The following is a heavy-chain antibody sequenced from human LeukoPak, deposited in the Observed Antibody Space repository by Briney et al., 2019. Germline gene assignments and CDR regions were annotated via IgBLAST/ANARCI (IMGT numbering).Heavy chain of an antibody. Sequence: GGSLRLSCSASGFAFSSFPMHWVRQAPGKGLEYVSVIRSNGENADYADSVKGRFTISRDNSKNTLYLHMSSLRPEDTAVYYCVKTRVGGGWYGYYLDYWGQGTLVTVSS. CDR2: IRSNGENA. D-gene: IGHD6-19*01. CDR3: VKTRVGGGWYGYYLDY. V-gene: IGHV3-64D*09. J-gene: IGHJ4*02. CDR1: GFAFSSFP.